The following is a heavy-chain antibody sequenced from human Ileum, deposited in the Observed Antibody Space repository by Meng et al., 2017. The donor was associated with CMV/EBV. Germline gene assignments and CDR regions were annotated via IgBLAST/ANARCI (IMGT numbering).Heavy chain of an antibody. V-gene: IGHV4-34*01. J-gene: IGHJ4*02. D-gene: IGHD3-16*02. CDR3: ARGLFRYPAYFDL. CDR2: INHVGRT. CDR1: GGSLRGHY. Sequence: QVQLPQWGAGLLKPSEPLSLTCAVYGGSLRGHYCNWIRQSPGNGLQWIAEINHVGRTNSNPSLASRVTISQDTSKNQCSLKLNSVTVADSAVYYCARGLFRYPAYFDLWGQGTLVTVSS.